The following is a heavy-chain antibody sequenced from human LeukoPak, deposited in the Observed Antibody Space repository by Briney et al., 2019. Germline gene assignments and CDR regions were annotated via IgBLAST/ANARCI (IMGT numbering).Heavy chain of an antibody. CDR1: AFSFSGSA. D-gene: IGHD5-18*01. J-gene: IGHJ4*02. Sequence: AGSLRPSCAASAFSFSGSAMHCVRQASGKGLEWVGRIRSKANSYATAYAASVKGRFTFSRDDSKNTAYLHMNSLKTEDTAVYFCATERGYNDGLDYWGQGTLVTVSS. CDR2: IRSKANSYAT. CDR3: ATERGYNDGLDY. V-gene: IGHV3-73*01.